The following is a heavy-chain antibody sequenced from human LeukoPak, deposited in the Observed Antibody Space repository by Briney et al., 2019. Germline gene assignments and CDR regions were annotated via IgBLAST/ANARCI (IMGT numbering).Heavy chain of an antibody. Sequence: KPSETLSLTCAVYGGSFSGYYWSWIRQPPGKGLEWIGEINHSGSTNYNPPLKSRVTISVDTSKNQFSLKLSSVTAADTAVYYCARGLPGYSSGWYLYWGQGTLVTVSS. CDR2: INHSGST. CDR3: ARGLPGYSSGWYLY. V-gene: IGHV4-34*01. J-gene: IGHJ4*02. CDR1: GGSFSGYY. D-gene: IGHD6-19*01.